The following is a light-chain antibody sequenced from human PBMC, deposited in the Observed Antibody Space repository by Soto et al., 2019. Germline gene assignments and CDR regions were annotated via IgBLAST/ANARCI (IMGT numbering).Light chain of an antibody. J-gene: IGKJ1*01. CDR2: GVS. CDR3: QHYGYPQWT. V-gene: IGKV3-20*01. CDR1: QSGSDSY. Sequence: EIVLTQSPRTLSLYPGGRTTLPCRASQSGSDSYLAWYQQKNGQPPRLXIYGVSSRGYGIPDRFSGSGYGTDFNLTISRLETEDFAVYYCQHYGYPQWTFGQGTKVDIK.